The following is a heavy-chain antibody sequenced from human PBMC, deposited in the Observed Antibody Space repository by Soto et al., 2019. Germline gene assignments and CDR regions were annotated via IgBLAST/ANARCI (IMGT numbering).Heavy chain of an antibody. CDR1: GGTFSSYA. CDR2: VIPIFGTA. D-gene: IGHD6-13*01. V-gene: IGHV1-69*13. J-gene: IGHJ6*02. Sequence: GASVKVSCKASGGTFSSYAISWVRQAPGQGLEWMGGVIPIFGTANYAQKFQGRVTITADESTSTAYMELSSLRSEDTAVYYCARERREQQLVGDWVYYYGMGVWGQGTTVTVSS. CDR3: ARERREQQLVGDWVYYYGMGV.